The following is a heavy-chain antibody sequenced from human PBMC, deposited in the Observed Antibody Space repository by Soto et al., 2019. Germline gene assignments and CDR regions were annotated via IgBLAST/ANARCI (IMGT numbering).Heavy chain of an antibody. J-gene: IGHJ6*02. D-gene: IGHD6-13*01. CDR2: IYYSGST. V-gene: IGHV4-61*01. Sequence: QVQLQESGPGLVKPSETLSLTCTVSGGSVSSGSYYWSWIRQPPGKGLEWIGYIYYSGSTNYNPSIKSGVTIAVATSKNQFSMKLSSVTAANTGVYYCARGGDSCSWSLDCMDLWGQGTTVTVSS. CDR1: GGSVSSGSYY. CDR3: ARGGDSCSWSLDCMDL.